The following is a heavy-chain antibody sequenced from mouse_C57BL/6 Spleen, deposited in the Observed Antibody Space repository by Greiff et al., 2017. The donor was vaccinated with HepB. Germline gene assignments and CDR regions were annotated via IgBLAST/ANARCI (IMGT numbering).Heavy chain of an antibody. Sequence: QVQLQQSGPELVKPGASVKISCKASGYAFSSSWMNWVKQRPGKGLEWIGRIYPGDGDTNYNGKFKGKATLTADKSSSTAYMQLSSLTSEDSAVYFCARRGDYDGYSDYWGEGTTLTVSS. D-gene: IGHD2-4*01. CDR1: GYAFSSSW. J-gene: IGHJ2*01. CDR2: IYPGDGDT. V-gene: IGHV1-82*01. CDR3: ARRGDYDGYSDY.